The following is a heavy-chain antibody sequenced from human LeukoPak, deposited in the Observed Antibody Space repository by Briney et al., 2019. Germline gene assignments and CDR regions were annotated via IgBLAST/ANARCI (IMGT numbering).Heavy chain of an antibody. D-gene: IGHD6-19*01. Sequence: GSLRLSCAASGFSFSAFWMSWVRKAPGQGLERVANIRQDGNEIYYMDSVKGRFTISRDNAKNSLYLQMNSLRVEDTAVYYCATRIAVAGFRSGAFDYWGQGTLVTVSS. V-gene: IGHV3-7*01. CDR2: IRQDGNEI. J-gene: IGHJ4*02. CDR1: GFSFSAFW. CDR3: ATRIAVAGFRSGAFDY.